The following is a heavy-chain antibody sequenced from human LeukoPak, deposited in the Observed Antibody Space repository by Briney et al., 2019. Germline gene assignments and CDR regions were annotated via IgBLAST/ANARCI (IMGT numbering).Heavy chain of an antibody. J-gene: IGHJ4*02. CDR2: INPNSGGT. V-gene: IGHV1-2*06. CDR1: GYTFTDYF. CDR3: ARGHSWGSLYYFDY. Sequence: ASVKVSCKASGYTFTDYFIHWVRQAPGQGLEWMGRINPNSGGTDDAQNFQGRVTMTRDTSISTAYMELSRLRSDDTAVYYCARGHSWGSLYYFDYWGQGTLVTVSS. D-gene: IGHD3-16*01.